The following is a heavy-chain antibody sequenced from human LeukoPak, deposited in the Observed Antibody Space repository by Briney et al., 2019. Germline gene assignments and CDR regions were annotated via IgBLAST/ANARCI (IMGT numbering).Heavy chain of an antibody. CDR3: ARRYSSSVRDAFDI. Sequence: GGSLRLSCAASGFTFSSYSMNWVRQAPGKGLEWVSYISSSSSTIYYADSVKGRFTIYRDNAKNSLYLQMNSLKAEDTAVYYCARRYSSSVRDAFDIWGQGTMVTVSS. D-gene: IGHD6-13*01. V-gene: IGHV3-48*01. J-gene: IGHJ3*02. CDR1: GFTFSSYS. CDR2: ISSSSSTI.